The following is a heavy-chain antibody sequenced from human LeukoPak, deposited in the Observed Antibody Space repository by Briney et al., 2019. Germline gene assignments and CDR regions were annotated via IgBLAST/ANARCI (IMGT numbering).Heavy chain of an antibody. V-gene: IGHV3-64D*06. CDR2: IGSDGDST. J-gene: IGHJ4*01. D-gene: IGHD1-14*01. CDR1: GFTFSSLG. Sequence: GSLTLSCSASGFTFSSLGMHWVRQAPGKGLEHVSTIGSDGDSTYYADSVKDRFTISRDNSKNALYLQMTSLRPEDSAVYYCVSPVYINYWGQGTLVTVSS. CDR3: VSPVYINY.